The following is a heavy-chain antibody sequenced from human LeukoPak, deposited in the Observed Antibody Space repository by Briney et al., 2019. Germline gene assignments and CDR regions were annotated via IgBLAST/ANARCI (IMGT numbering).Heavy chain of an antibody. V-gene: IGHV1-2*02. Sequence: ASVKVSCKPSGYTFTAYYMHWVRQAPGQGLEWMGWINTSSGSTDYAQKFQGRVTMTRDTSISTAYMELSGLTSDDTAVYYCARRHSGGNWFDSWGQGTLVTVSS. CDR2: INTSSGST. CDR3: ARRHSGGNWFDS. CDR1: GYTFTAYY. D-gene: IGHD6-19*01. J-gene: IGHJ5*01.